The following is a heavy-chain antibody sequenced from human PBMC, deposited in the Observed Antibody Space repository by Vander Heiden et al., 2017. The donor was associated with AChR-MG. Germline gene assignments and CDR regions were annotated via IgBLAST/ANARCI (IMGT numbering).Heavy chain of an antibody. CDR1: EFTFSSYS. V-gene: IGHV3-21*01. CDR2: ISSTSSPI. D-gene: IGHD2-15*01. Sequence: EVQLVESGGGLVKPGGSLRLSCAATEFTFSSYSINWVRQAPGKGLEWVSSISSTSSPIFYADSVTGRFTISRDNAKSFLYLQMNSLKDEDTAVYYCARGGKGATKDDTFDIWGQGTMVTVSS. CDR3: ARGGKGATKDDTFDI. J-gene: IGHJ3*02.